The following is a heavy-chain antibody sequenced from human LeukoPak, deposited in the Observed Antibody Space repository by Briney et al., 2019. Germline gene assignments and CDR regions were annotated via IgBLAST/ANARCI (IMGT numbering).Heavy chain of an antibody. Sequence: GGSLRLSCAASGFTFSNYWMSWVRQAPGKGLEWLGRIKGKSDSGATDYAAPVQGRFSISRDDSKSTLFLQMNSLKIEDTAVYYCTTVTHFNLGGRGTLVTVSS. V-gene: IGHV3-15*01. J-gene: IGHJ1*01. D-gene: IGHD3-3*02. CDR3: TTVTHFNL. CDR1: GFTFSNYW. CDR2: IKGKSDSGAT.